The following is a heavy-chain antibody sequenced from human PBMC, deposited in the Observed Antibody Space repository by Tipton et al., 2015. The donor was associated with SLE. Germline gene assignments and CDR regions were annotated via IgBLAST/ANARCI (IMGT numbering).Heavy chain of an antibody. CDR2: LNYNGGA. D-gene: IGHD4-23*01. J-gene: IGHJ5*02. V-gene: IGHV4-59*08. CDR3: ARGGRGDGGNPFDP. Sequence: TLSLTCSVSGGSITNKYWSWIRQPPGKGLEWIGYLNYNGGATYSPSLKSRVTTSVDTSKNQFSLNLNSVTAADTAVYYCARGGRGDGGNPFDPWGQGTLVTVSS. CDR1: GGSITNKY.